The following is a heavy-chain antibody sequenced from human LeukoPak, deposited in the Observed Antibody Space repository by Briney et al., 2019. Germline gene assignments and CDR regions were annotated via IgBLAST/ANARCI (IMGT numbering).Heavy chain of an antibody. CDR1: GFTFSSYA. D-gene: IGHD2-2*01. CDR3: AKGRYCSSTSCYYYYYYMDV. CDR2: ISGSGGST. V-gene: IGHV3-23*01. J-gene: IGHJ6*03. Sequence: GGSLRLSCAASGFTFSSYAMSWVRQAPGKGLEWVSAISGSGGSTYYADSVKGRFTISRDNSKNTLYLQMNSLRAEDTAVYYCAKGRYCSSTSCYYYYYYMDVWGKGTTVTVSS.